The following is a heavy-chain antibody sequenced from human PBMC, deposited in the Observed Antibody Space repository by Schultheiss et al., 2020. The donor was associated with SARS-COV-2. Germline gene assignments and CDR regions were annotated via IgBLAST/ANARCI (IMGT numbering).Heavy chain of an antibody. V-gene: IGHV4-59*08. D-gene: IGHD6-19*01. CDR3: ARHGSSYSSGWSHPYNWFDP. J-gene: IGHJ5*02. Sequence: SETLSLTCTVSGGSISSYYWSWIRQHPGKGLEWIGYIYYSGSTYYNPSLKSRVTISVDTSKNQFSLKLSSVTAADTAVYYCARHGSSYSSGWSHPYNWFDPWGQGTLVTVSS. CDR2: IYYSGST. CDR1: GGSISSYY.